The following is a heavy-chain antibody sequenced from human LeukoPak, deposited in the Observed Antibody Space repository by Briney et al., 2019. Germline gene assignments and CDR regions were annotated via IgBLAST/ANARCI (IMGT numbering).Heavy chain of an antibody. J-gene: IGHJ4*02. V-gene: IGHV1-3*03. CDR1: GYTITDYA. D-gene: IGHD2-2*02. Sequence: ASVKVSCKASGYTITDYAIHWVRQAPGQSLEWMGWIIAGNGDTKYAHEFRGRVTITRDTSATPAYLVLSTLRSEDMAVYYCARSQYLPYFDSWGQGTLVTVSS. CDR3: ARSQYLPYFDS. CDR2: IIAGNGDT.